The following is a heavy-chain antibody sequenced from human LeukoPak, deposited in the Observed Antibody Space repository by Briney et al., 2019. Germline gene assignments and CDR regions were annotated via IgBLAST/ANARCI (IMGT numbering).Heavy chain of an antibody. CDR3: ASGELLAKVVTPGGLTWFDS. J-gene: IGHJ5*01. Sequence: PSETLSLTCAVYGGAFSDSYWSWIRQPPGGGLEWMWEINHSGSTNYNPSLKSRVTISVDTSNNQFSLKLNSVTAADTAVYYCASGELLAKVVTPGGLTWFDSWGRGTLVSVSS. CDR1: GGAFSDSY. CDR2: INHSGST. D-gene: IGHD4-23*01. V-gene: IGHV4-34*01.